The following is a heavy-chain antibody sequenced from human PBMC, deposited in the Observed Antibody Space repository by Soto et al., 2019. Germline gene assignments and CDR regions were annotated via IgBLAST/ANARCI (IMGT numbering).Heavy chain of an antibody. J-gene: IGHJ3*02. V-gene: IGHV3-64D*06. D-gene: IGHD3-22*01. CDR3: VKDFIPAFYDSSGYYRSYAFDI. CDR1: GFTFSSYA. Sequence: RGGSLRLSCSASGFTFSSYAMHFFRHAPWKGLEYVSAISSNGGSTYYADSVKGRFTISRDNSKNTLYLQMSSLRAEDTAVYYCVKDFIPAFYDSSGYYRSYAFDIWGQGTMVTVSS. CDR2: ISSNGGST.